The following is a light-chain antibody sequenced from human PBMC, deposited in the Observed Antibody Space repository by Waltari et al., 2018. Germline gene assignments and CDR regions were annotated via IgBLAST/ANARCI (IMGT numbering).Light chain of an antibody. CDR3: MQGLQIPDT. Sequence: DIVMTQSPLSLSVTPGEPASISCRSSQSLLHSSGYNYLDWYVKKPGQSQQLLIYLASNRSSGVPERCIGMGSATDFTLKNSIVEAEDVGIYYCMQGLQIPDTVGQGTRLEIK. CDR2: LAS. V-gene: IGKV2-28*01. J-gene: IGKJ5*01. CDR1: QSLLHSSGYNY.